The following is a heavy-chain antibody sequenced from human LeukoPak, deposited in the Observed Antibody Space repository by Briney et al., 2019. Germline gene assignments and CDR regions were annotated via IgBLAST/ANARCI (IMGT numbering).Heavy chain of an antibody. V-gene: IGHV3-33*01. CDR2: IWYDGSNK. CDR3: ARDPEPYDSSGYPGY. CDR1: GFTFSSYG. J-gene: IGHJ4*02. D-gene: IGHD3-22*01. Sequence: GRSLRLSCAASGFTFSSYGMRWVRQAPGKGLEWVAVIWYDGSNKYYADSVKGRFTISRDNSKNTLYLQMNSLRAEDTAVYYCARDPEPYDSSGYPGYWGQGTLVTVSS.